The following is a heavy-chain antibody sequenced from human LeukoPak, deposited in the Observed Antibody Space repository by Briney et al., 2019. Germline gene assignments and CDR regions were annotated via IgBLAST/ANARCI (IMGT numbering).Heavy chain of an antibody. D-gene: IGHD3-10*01. V-gene: IGHV4-34*01. CDR3: ARDIKGWFGDPRYYGMDV. J-gene: IGHJ6*02. CDR2: INHSGST. Sequence: SETLSLTCAVYGGSFSGYYWSWIRQPPGKGLEWIGEINHSGSTNYNPSLKSRVTISVDTSKNQFSLKLSSVTAADTAVYYCARDIKGWFGDPRYYGMDVWGQGTTVIVSS. CDR1: GGSFSGYY.